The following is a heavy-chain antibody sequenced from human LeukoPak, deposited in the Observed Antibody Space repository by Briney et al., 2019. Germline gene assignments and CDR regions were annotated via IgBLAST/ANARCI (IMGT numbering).Heavy chain of an antibody. J-gene: IGHJ6*02. CDR3: ARVHDYNDRPFFYYGMDV. CDR2: IYSSGST. V-gene: IGHV4-4*07. CDR1: GVSINSRY. D-gene: IGHD4-11*01. Sequence: PSETLSLTCIVSGVSINSRYWSWIRQPAGKGLEWIGHIYSSGSTNYNPSLKSRVTMSVDTSTNHFSLKLTSVTAADTAVYYCARVHDYNDRPFFYYGMDVWGQGTTVIVS.